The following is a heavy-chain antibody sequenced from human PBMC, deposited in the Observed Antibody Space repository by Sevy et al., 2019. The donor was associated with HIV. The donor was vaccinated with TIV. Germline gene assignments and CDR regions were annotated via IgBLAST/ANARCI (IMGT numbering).Heavy chain of an antibody. Sequence: LGGSLRLSCAASGFTFSTYTMNWVRQAPGKGLEWVSSISFSSNYIYYADSVKGRFTISRDNAKNSLYLQMSSLRAEDTAVYYCARPYGSGSWEAFDIWGQGTMVTVSS. D-gene: IGHD3-10*01. CDR2: ISFSSNYI. CDR1: GFTFSTYT. CDR3: ARPYGSGSWEAFDI. V-gene: IGHV3-21*01. J-gene: IGHJ3*02.